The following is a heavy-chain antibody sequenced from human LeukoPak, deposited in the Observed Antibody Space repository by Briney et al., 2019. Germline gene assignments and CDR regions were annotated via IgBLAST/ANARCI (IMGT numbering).Heavy chain of an antibody. CDR3: AKRGPSGSYDY. CDR2: ISGSGGST. CDR1: GLPFSRYA. V-gene: IGHV3-23*01. Sequence: GGSLRLSCAASGLPFSRYAMSCVRQAPGRGLEWVSAISGSGGSTYYADAAKGRFTISRHNSKNTLYGQMHSLRAEDTAVYHCAKRGPSGSYDYWGQGTLVTVSS. J-gene: IGHJ4*02. D-gene: IGHD1-26*01.